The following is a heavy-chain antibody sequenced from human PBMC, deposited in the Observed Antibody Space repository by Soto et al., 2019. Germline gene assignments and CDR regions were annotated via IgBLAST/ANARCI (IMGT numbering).Heavy chain of an antibody. D-gene: IGHD3-10*01. Sequence: SETLSLTCAVYGGTLSGYFWSWIRQPPGKGLEWIGEINSSGGTNYNPSLTTGVSISVDTSKNQFSLKLSSVTAADTAVYYCARAGFYGPYDAFEIWGHGQMVT. J-gene: IGHJ3*02. CDR2: INSSGGT. CDR1: GGTLSGYF. V-gene: IGHV4-34*01. CDR3: ARAGFYGPYDAFEI.